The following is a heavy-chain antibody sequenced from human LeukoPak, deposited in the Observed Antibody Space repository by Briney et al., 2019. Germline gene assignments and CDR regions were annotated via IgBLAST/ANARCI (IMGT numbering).Heavy chain of an antibody. CDR2: TSRTGTYI. CDR3: ARVLETDCTGGSCYSGLDY. V-gene: IGHV3-21*01. D-gene: IGHD2-15*01. J-gene: IGHJ4*02. CDR1: GFTFSSYN. Sequence: GGSLRLSCAASGFTFSSYNMKWVRQAPGEGLEWVSSTSRTGTYIYYADSVKGRFTVSRDNAQTSLYLQMNSLRVEATAVYYCARVLETDCTGGSCYSGLDYWGQGTLVTVSS.